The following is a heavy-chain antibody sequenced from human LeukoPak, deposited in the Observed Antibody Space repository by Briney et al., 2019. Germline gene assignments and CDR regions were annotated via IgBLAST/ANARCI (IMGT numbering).Heavy chain of an antibody. D-gene: IGHD3-9*01. CDR2: IIPIFGTA. CDR3: ARGRRGLRYFDWLSLDY. Sequence: GASVNVSCKASGGTFSSYAISWVRQAPGQGLEWMGGIIPIFGTANYAQKFQGRVTITADGSTSTAYMELSSLRSEDTAVYYCARGRRGLRYFDWLSLDYWGQGTLVTVSS. CDR1: GGTFSSYA. J-gene: IGHJ4*02. V-gene: IGHV1-69*13.